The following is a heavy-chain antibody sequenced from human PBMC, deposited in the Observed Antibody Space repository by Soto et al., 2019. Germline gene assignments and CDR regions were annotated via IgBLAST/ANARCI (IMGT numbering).Heavy chain of an antibody. V-gene: IGHV3-33*01. Sequence: QEHLVESGGGVVQPGRSLRLSCATSGFTFGNYHMHWVRQGPGTGLEWVAVIWYDGGNKYYADSVRGRFTISRDNSKNTLYLQMDSLRVEDTALYYGARDAHGMDVWGQGTTVTVSS. J-gene: IGHJ6*02. CDR2: IWYDGGNK. CDR3: ARDAHGMDV. CDR1: GFTFGNYH.